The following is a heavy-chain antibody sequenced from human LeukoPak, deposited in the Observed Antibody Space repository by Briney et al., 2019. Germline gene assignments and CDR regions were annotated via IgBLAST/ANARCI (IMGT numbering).Heavy chain of an antibody. V-gene: IGHV1-2*02. D-gene: IGHD6-6*01. CDR3: ARWDGIIAARRKGFDY. CDR2: INPNSGGT. CDR1: GYTFTGYY. J-gene: IGHJ4*02. Sequence: ASVKVSCKASGYTFTGYYMHWVRQAPGQGLEWMGWINPNSGGTNYAQKLQGRVTMTTDTSTSTAYMELRSLRSDDTAVYYCARWDGIIAARRKGFDYWDQGTLVTVSS.